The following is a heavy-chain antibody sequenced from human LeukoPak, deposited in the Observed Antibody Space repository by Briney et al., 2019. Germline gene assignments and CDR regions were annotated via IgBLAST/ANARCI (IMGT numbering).Heavy chain of an antibody. Sequence: GGSLRLSCAASGFTFSSYSMNWVRQAPGKGLEWVSSISSSSSYMYYADSVKGRFTISRDNAKNSLYLQMNSLRAEGTAVYYCARDEYSSSSGFDYWGQGTLVTVSS. CDR3: ARDEYSSSSGFDY. J-gene: IGHJ4*02. CDR2: ISSSSSYM. CDR1: GFTFSSYS. V-gene: IGHV3-21*01. D-gene: IGHD6-6*01.